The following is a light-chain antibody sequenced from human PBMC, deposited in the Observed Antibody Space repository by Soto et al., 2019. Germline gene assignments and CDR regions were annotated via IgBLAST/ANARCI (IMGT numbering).Light chain of an antibody. J-gene: IGKJ1*01. CDR2: AAS. CDR3: QQSYSTPRT. V-gene: IGKV1-8*01. Sequence: AIMMTQSPSSFSASTGDRVTISCRSSQGISSYLAWYQQEPGKAPKLLIYAASTLQSGVPSRFSGSGSGTDFTLTISSLQPEDFATYYCQQSYSTPRTFGQGTKVDIK. CDR1: QGISSY.